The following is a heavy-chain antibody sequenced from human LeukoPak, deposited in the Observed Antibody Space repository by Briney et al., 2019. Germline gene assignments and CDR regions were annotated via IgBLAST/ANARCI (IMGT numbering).Heavy chain of an antibody. Sequence: SETLSLTCTVSGGSISSYYWSWIRQPPGKGLEWIGSIYYSGSTYYNPSLKSRVTISVDTSKNQFSLKLSSVTAADTAVYYCARGDDYGDYDYWGQGTLVTVSS. CDR1: GGSISSYY. D-gene: IGHD4-17*01. CDR3: ARGDDYGDYDY. J-gene: IGHJ4*02. V-gene: IGHV4-59*12. CDR2: IYYSGST.